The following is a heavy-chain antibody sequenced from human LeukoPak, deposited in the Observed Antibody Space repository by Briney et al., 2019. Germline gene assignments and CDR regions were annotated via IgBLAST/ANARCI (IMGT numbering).Heavy chain of an antibody. CDR3: AREMAVAGSGVIDS. J-gene: IGHJ4*02. CDR1: GYTFTSYG. D-gene: IGHD6-19*01. V-gene: IGHV1-18*01. Sequence: ASVKVSCKASGYTFTSYGISWVRQAPGQGLEWMGWISTYNDNTHYAQKFQGSVTMTTDTPTNTAYMELRSLRSADTAVYYCAREMAVAGSGVIDSWGQGTLVTVSS. CDR2: ISTYNDNT.